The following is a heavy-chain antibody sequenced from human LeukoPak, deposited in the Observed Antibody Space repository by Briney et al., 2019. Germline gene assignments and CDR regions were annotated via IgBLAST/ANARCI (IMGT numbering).Heavy chain of an antibody. Sequence: GGSLRLSCAASGFTFNTYVMSWVRQALGKGLEWVSAINGGGSNTYYADSVKGRFTISRDNSKNMVYLQMNNLRAEDTAVYYCAKDIHSGSSLDYWGQGTLVTVSS. CDR2: INGGGSNT. D-gene: IGHD1-26*01. V-gene: IGHV3-23*01. CDR1: GFTFNTYV. CDR3: AKDIHSGSSLDY. J-gene: IGHJ4*02.